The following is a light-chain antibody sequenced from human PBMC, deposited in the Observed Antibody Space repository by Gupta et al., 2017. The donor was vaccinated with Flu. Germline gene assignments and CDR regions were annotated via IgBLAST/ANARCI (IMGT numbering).Light chain of an antibody. Sequence: FHQKAGQAPRSLIYHTSSKHSWTAPRFSGSLLGGKAALTLSGVQPEDEAEYYCLLYYGGGGRNYVFGTGPKVTVL. J-gene: IGLJ1*01. V-gene: IGLV7-43*01. CDR3: LLYYGGGGRNYV. CDR2: HTS.